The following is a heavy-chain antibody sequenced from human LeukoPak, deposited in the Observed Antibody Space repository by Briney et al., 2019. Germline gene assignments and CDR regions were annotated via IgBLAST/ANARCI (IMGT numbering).Heavy chain of an antibody. Sequence: GGSLRLSCEASGFTLSSYWMHWVRQAPGKGLVWVSRINSDGSSTSYADSVKGRFTISRDNAKNTLYLQVNSLRAEDTAVYYCARDPVVGAFDIWGQGTMVTVSS. D-gene: IGHD2-21*01. CDR1: GFTLSSYW. V-gene: IGHV3-74*01. J-gene: IGHJ3*02. CDR2: INSDGSST. CDR3: ARDPVVGAFDI.